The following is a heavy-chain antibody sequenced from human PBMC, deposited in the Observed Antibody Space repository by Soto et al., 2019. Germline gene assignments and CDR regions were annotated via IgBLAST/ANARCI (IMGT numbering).Heavy chain of an antibody. V-gene: IGHV1-46*01. Sequence: ASVKVSCKASGYTFTSYYMHWVRQAPGQGLEWMGIINPSGGSTSYAQKFQGRVTMTRDTSTSTVYMELSSLRSEDTAVYYCARDKDYYGSGSYWVSRWFDPWGQGTLVTVPS. CDR2: INPSGGST. D-gene: IGHD3-10*01. CDR3: ARDKDYYGSGSYWVSRWFDP. J-gene: IGHJ5*02. CDR1: GYTFTSYY.